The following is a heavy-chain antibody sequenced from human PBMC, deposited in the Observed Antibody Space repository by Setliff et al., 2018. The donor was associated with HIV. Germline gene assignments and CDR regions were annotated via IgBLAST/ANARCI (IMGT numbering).Heavy chain of an antibody. Sequence: SETLSLTCTVSGGSISSYYWSWIRQPAGKGLEWIGHIHTSGSSSYNPSLKSRVIISLDTSKNQISLKLNSVTAEDTAVYYCARDLLGSSSLVDYWGQGTLVTVS. CDR2: IHTSGSS. CDR1: GGSISSYY. V-gene: IGHV4-4*07. D-gene: IGHD6-6*01. J-gene: IGHJ4*02. CDR3: ARDLLGSSSLVDY.